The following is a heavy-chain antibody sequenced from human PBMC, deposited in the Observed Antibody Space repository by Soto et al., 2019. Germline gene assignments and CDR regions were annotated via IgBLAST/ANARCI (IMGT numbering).Heavy chain of an antibody. Sequence: SVKVSCKASGGTFSSYAVSWVRQAPGQGLEWMGGIIPIFGTANYAQKFQGRVTITADESTSTAYMELSSLRSEDTAVYYCARSIVVVTALDYWGQGTLVTVSS. V-gene: IGHV1-69*13. D-gene: IGHD2-21*02. CDR2: IIPIFGTA. J-gene: IGHJ4*02. CDR1: GGTFSSYA. CDR3: ARSIVVVTALDY.